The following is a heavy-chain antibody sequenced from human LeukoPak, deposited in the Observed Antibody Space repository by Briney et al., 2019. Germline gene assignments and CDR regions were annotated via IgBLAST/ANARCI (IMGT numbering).Heavy chain of an antibody. Sequence: PGGSLRLSCAASGFTFSTYWMNWVRQAPGKGLVWVSHINNDGSDTAYADSVKGRFTISRDNAKNTLYLQMNSLRAEDTAVYYCATSPVVRGYWGQGTLVTVSS. J-gene: IGHJ4*02. CDR1: GFTFSTYW. V-gene: IGHV3-74*01. D-gene: IGHD3-10*01. CDR3: ATSPVVRGY. CDR2: INNDGSDT.